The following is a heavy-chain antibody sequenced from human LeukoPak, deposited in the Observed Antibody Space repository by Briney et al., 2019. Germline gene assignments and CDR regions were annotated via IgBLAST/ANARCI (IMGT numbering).Heavy chain of an antibody. CDR1: GFTFSSYP. CDR2: ISHDGSNK. D-gene: IGHD3-10*01. J-gene: IGHJ4*02. Sequence: PGRSLRLSCAASGFTFSSYPMHWVRQAPCKGLEWVAVISHDGSNKYYADSVKGRFTISRDNSKNTLYLQMNSLKPEDTAVYYCARDSAVEGYGSGSYLDYWAREPWSPSPQ. V-gene: IGHV3-30-3*01. CDR3: ARDSAVEGYGSGSYLDY.